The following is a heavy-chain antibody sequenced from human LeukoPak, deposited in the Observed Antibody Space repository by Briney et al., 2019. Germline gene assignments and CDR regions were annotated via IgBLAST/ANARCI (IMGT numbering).Heavy chain of an antibody. D-gene: IGHD6-19*01. J-gene: IGHJ4*02. Sequence: GGSLRLSCVASGFTFTDHSMHWVRQAPGKGLEWVAVVSSDEKTIFYEDSLRGRFTVSRDNSKNTVYLQMNSLRDEDTAVYYCASPGGIAVAGTDWGQGTLVTVSS. CDR3: ASPGGIAVAGTD. CDR1: GFTFTDHS. V-gene: IGHV3-30*03. CDR2: VSSDEKTI.